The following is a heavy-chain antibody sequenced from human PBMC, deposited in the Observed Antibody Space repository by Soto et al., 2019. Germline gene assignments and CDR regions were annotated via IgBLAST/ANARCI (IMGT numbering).Heavy chain of an antibody. CDR3: ARDPNYYYDSSGYQLPYY. D-gene: IGHD3-22*01. CDR2: IWYDGSNK. CDR1: GFTFSSYG. J-gene: IGHJ4*02. V-gene: IGHV3-33*01. Sequence: GGSLRLSCAASGFTFSSYGMHWFRQAPGKGLEWVAVIWYDGSNKYYADSVKGRFTISRDNSKNTLYLQMNSLRAEDTAVHYCARDPNYYYDSSGYQLPYYWGQGTLVTVSS.